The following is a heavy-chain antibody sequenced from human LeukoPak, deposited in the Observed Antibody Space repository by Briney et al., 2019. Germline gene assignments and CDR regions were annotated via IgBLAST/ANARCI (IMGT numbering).Heavy chain of an antibody. V-gene: IGHV3-49*04. J-gene: IGHJ3*02. CDR2: IRSKAYGGTT. CDR3: TRDFRVSLRYGLGLDAFDI. Sequence: GGSLRLSCTASGFTFGDYVMSWVRQAPGKGLEWVGFIRSKAYGGTTKNAASVKGRFTISRDDSKSIAYLQMNSLKTEDTAVYYCTRDFRVSLRYGLGLDAFDIWGQGTMVTVSS. CDR1: GFTFGDYV. D-gene: IGHD4-17*01.